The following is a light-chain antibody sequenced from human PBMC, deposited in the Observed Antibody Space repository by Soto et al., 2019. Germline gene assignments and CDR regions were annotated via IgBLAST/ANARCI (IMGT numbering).Light chain of an antibody. CDR1: SSDVGSYNL. CDR2: EGS. CDR3: CSYAGSSTLV. J-gene: IGLJ2*01. V-gene: IGLV2-23*01. Sequence: QSVLTQPASVSGSPGQSITISCTGTSSDVGSYNLVSWYQQHPGKATKLMIYEGSKRPSGVSNLFSGSKSCNTASLTISWLQAEDEADYYCCSYAGSSTLVFGGGTKLTVL.